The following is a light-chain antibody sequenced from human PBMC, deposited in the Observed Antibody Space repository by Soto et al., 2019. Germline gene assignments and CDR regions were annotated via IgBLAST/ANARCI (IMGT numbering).Light chain of an antibody. CDR2: DAS. V-gene: IGKV1-5*01. Sequence: IQPTLAPSTQSASVGDRVTVTYRASQSISSWLAWYQQKPRKAPKLLLYDASTMESGVPSRISGSGSGTEFTLPISSLQPDDFATEYCQQYNSYPLTFGGGTKVDIK. CDR1: QSISSW. CDR3: QQYNSYPLT. J-gene: IGKJ4*02.